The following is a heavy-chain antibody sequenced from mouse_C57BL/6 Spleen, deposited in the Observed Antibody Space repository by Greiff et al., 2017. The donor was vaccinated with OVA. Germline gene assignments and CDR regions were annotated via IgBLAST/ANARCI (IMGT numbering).Heavy chain of an antibody. CDR2: ISSGSSTI. CDR1: GFTFSDYG. V-gene: IGHV5-17*01. J-gene: IGHJ4*01. Sequence: EVMLVESGGGLVKPGGSLKLSCAASGFTFSDYGMHWVRQAPEKGLEWVAYISSGSSTIYYADTVKGRFTLSRDNAKNTLFLQMTSLRSEDTAMYYCARPELVVLYYAMDYWGQGTSVTVSS. CDR3: ARPELVVLYYAMDY. D-gene: IGHD1-3*01.